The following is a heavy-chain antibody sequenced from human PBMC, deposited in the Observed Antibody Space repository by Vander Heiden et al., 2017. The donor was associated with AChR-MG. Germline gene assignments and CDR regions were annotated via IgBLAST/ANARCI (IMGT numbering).Heavy chain of an antibody. V-gene: IGHV3-23*01. CDR1: GFTFRNYA. J-gene: IGHJ4*02. D-gene: IGHD3-22*01. CDR2: ISGSGGNT. CDR3: AKDQFYDSNGYYFDN. Sequence: EVQVLESGGGLEQPGGSLRLSCVASGFTFRNYAMTWVRQAPGKGLEWVSTISGSGGNTYYSDSVKGRFTISRDNSKSTLYLQMNSLRVEDTAVYYCAKDQFYDSNGYYFDNWGQGTLVTVSS.